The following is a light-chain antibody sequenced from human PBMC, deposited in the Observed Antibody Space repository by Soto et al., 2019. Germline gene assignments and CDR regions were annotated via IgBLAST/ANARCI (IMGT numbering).Light chain of an antibody. J-gene: IGKJ4*01. CDR3: QQYNNWLT. Sequence: EIVMTQSPGTLSVSPGERATLSCRASQSVSSNLAWYQQKPGQAPRLLIYGASTRATGLPARFSGSGSGTEFTLTISSLQSEDFAVYYCQQYNNWLTFGGGTRVEIK. CDR1: QSVSSN. V-gene: IGKV3-15*01. CDR2: GAS.